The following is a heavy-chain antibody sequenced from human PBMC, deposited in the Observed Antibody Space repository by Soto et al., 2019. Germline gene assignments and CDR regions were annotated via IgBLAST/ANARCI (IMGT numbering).Heavy chain of an antibody. J-gene: IGHJ5*02. D-gene: IGHD1-26*01. CDR3: ARDRGAPYGGYPNGSAP. CDR1: GYSISSGYY. V-gene: IGHV4-38-2*02. Sequence: SETLSLTCAVSGYSISSGYYWGWIRQPPGKGLEWIGSIYHSGSTYYNPSLKSRVTISVDTSKNQFSLKLSSVTAADTAVYYCARDRGAPYGGYPNGSAPWGKGTLVTVSS. CDR2: IYHSGST.